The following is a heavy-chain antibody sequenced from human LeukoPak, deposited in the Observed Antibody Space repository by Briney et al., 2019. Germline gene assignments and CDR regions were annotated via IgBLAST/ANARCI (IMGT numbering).Heavy chain of an antibody. CDR3: ASYGPGYNWLNA. J-gene: IGHJ5*02. Sequence: ASVGVSCTASGSTFNYYIQWVGQAPGQGLEWMGWMNPASGDTKYAQKFQGRVTVTSDMSVTTAFLELRSLRSDDTAVYYCASYGPGYNWLNAWGQGTLVTVSS. CDR1: GSTFNYY. CDR2: MNPASGDT. D-gene: IGHD3-10*01. V-gene: IGHV1-2*02.